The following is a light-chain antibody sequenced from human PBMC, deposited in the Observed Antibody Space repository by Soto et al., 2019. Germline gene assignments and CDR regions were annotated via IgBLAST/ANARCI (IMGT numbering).Light chain of an antibody. V-gene: IGKV3-20*01. CDR2: GSS. J-gene: IGKJ2*01. Sequence: EIVLTQSPGTLSLSPGERATLSCRASQRVSGNYLAWYQQKPGQSPRLLIYGSSDRATGIPARFSGSGSAADFTLTITRVEPEDFAVYYCQQYGSSPPYTFGQGTKVEIK. CDR3: QQYGSSPPYT. CDR1: QRVSGNY.